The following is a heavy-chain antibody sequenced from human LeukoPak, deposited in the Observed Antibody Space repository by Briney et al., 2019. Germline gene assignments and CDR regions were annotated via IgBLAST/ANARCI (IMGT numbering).Heavy chain of an antibody. V-gene: IGHV3-33*01. CDR3: ARDRSSGWSPFDY. D-gene: IGHD6-19*01. CDR2: IWYDGSNK. J-gene: IGHJ4*02. CDR1: GFTFSSYG. Sequence: GGSLRLSCAASGFTFSSYGMLWVRQAPGKGLEWVAVIWYDGSNKYYADSVKGRFTISRDNSKNTLYLQMSSLRAEDTAVYYCARDRSSGWSPFDYWGQGTLVTVSS.